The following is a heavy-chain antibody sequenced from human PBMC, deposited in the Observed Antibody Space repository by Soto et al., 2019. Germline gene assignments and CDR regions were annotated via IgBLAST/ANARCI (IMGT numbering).Heavy chain of an antibody. D-gene: IGHD5-12*01. J-gene: IGHJ4*02. V-gene: IGHV3-23*01. Sequence: EVQLLESGGDLVQPGGSLRLSCAASGFSFGGYAMNWVRQAPGKGLEWVSALSGSGATKFYSDSVRGRFTISRDNSRDTLYLQMNSLRAEDTGIYFCAMASKGYTGYDLDFWGQGTRVSVSP. CDR2: LSGSGATK. CDR3: AMASKGYTGYDLDF. CDR1: GFSFGGYA.